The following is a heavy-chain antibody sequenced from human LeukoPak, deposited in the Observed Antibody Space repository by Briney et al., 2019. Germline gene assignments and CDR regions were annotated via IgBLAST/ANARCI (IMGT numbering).Heavy chain of an antibody. CDR3: ARSDYYGSGRGSFDV. CDR1: GDSITSYH. V-gene: IGHV4-59*08. Sequence: SETLSLTCTVSGDSITSYHWSWIRQPPGKGLEWIGYFSYSGSTNYNPSLKSRVSISVDRSKNQFSLTLSSVTAADTAVYYCARSDYYGSGRGSFDVWGQGATVSVSS. CDR2: FSYSGST. D-gene: IGHD3-10*01. J-gene: IGHJ6*02.